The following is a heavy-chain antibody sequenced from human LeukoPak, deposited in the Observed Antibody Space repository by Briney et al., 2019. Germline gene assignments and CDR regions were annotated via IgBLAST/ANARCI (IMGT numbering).Heavy chain of an antibody. CDR3: ARTPLTYFDY. V-gene: IGHV4-39*01. CDR2: IYYSGTS. J-gene: IGHJ4*02. CDR1: GGSISISNYY. Sequence: KSSETLSLTCTVSGGSISISNYYWGWIRQPPGKGLEWIASIYYSGTSYYNPSLKSRVTISVDTSTSQFSLELSSVTAADTAVYYCARTPLTYFDYWGQGTLVTVSS. D-gene: IGHD2-15*01.